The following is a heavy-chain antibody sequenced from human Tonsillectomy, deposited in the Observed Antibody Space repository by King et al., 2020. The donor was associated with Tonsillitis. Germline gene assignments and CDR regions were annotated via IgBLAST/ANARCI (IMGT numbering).Heavy chain of an antibody. CDR1: GFTFSRYW. J-gene: IGHJ6*03. V-gene: IGHV3-74*01. CDR2: INIDGSST. CDR3: AREDREYNCNYYYYYYMDV. D-gene: IGHD1-20*01. Sequence: VQLVESGGGLVQPGGSLRLSCAASGFTFSRYWMHWVRQAPGKGLVWVSRINIDGSSTSYADSVKGRFTISRDNAKNTLYLQMNSLRAEDTAVYYCAREDREYNCNYYYYYYMDVWGKGTTVTVSS.